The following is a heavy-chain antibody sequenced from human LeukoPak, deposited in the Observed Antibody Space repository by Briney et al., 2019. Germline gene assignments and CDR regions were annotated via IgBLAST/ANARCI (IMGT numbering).Heavy chain of an antibody. Sequence: SETVSLTCTVSGGSISSYYWSWIRQPPGKGLEWIGRIYTSGSTNYNPSLKSRVTMSVDTSKNQFSLKLSSVTASDTAVYYCARVDKTAMVSYWGQGTLVTVSS. J-gene: IGHJ4*02. CDR3: ARVDKTAMVSY. V-gene: IGHV4-4*07. D-gene: IGHD5-18*01. CDR2: IYTSGST. CDR1: GGSISSYY.